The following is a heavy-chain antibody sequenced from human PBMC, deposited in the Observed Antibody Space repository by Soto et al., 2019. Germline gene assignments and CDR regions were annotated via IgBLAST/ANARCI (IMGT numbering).Heavy chain of an antibody. CDR1: GGTFSSYA. CDR3: ARVKDSSGYAEFDY. V-gene: IGHV1-69*13. D-gene: IGHD3-22*01. Sequence: GASVKVSCKASGGTFSSYAISWVRQAPGQGLEWMGGIIPIFGTANYAQKFQGRVTITADESTSTAYMELSSLRSEDTAVYYCARVKDSSGYAEFDYWGQGTLVTVSS. CDR2: IIPIFGTA. J-gene: IGHJ4*02.